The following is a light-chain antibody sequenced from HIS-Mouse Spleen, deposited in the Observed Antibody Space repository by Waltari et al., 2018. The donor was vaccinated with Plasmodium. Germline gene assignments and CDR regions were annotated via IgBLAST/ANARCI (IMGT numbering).Light chain of an antibody. CDR1: KLGDKY. J-gene: IGLJ2*01. Sequence: SYELTQPPSVSVSPGQTASIPCSGDKLGDKYACWYQQNPGQSPVLVIYQDSKRPSGIPERFSGSNSGNTATLTISGTQAMDEADYYCQAWDSSTAWVFGGGTKLTVL. V-gene: IGLV3-1*01. CDR2: QDS. CDR3: QAWDSSTAWV.